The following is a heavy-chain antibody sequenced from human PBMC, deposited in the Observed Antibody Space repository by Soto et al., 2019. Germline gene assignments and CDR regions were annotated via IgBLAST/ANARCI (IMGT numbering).Heavy chain of an antibody. CDR1: GFTFDDYA. Sequence: EVQLVESGGGLVQPGRSLRLSCAASGFTFDDYAMHWVRQAPGKGLEWVSGISWNSGSIGYADSVKGRFTISRDNAKNSLYLQMNSLRAEDTAVYYCAKGQVTIFGVVYSGGYFDLWGRGTLVTVSS. CDR3: AKGQVTIFGVVYSGGYFDL. D-gene: IGHD3-3*01. J-gene: IGHJ2*01. CDR2: ISWNSGSI. V-gene: IGHV3-9*01.